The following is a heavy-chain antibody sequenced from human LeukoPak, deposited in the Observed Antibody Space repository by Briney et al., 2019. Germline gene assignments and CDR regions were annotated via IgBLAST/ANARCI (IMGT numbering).Heavy chain of an antibody. J-gene: IGHJ3*02. V-gene: IGHV3-20*04. CDR2: INWNGGSR. CDR3: AREHRNTVTLGDGFDI. Sequence: GGSLGLSCAASGFIFDDYDMSWVRQVTGKGLEWVSGINWNGGSRHYADSVKGRFSISRDNAKSFLFLQMNSLRAEDTALYYCAREHRNTVTLGDGFDIWGQGTVVTVSS. D-gene: IGHD3-16*02. CDR1: GFIFDDYD.